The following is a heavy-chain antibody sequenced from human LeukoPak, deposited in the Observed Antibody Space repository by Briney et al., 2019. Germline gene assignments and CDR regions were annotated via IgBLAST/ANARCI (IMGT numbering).Heavy chain of an antibody. D-gene: IGHD1-26*01. V-gene: IGHV4-4*07. Sequence: SETLSLTCTVSGGSISSYYWSWIRQPAGKGLEWIGRIYTSGNTNYNPSLKSRVTISVDKSKNKFSLKLSSVTAADTAIYYCARVLVGANYYYYYVDVWGKGTTVTVSS. CDR2: IYTSGNT. CDR3: ARVLVGANYYYYYVDV. CDR1: GGSISSYY. J-gene: IGHJ6*03.